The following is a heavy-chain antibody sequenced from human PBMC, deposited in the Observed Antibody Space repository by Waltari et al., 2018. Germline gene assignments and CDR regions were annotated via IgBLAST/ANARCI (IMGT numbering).Heavy chain of an antibody. CDR3: ARDGSSTYCDY. V-gene: IGHV1-69*08. CDR1: GYSFTRSS. D-gene: IGHD3-10*01. CDR2: VNPMSGTP. J-gene: IGHJ4*02. Sequence: QVQLVQSGAGVKKPGSSVKVSCKASGYSFTRSSISWVRQAPGQGLEWMGRVNPMSGTPMYAQRFQCRVTITADKATTTVYMELSSLTSDDTAVYYCARDGSSTYCDYWGQGTLVIVSS.